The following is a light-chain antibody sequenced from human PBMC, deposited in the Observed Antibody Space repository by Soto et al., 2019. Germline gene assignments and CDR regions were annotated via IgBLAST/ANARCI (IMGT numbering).Light chain of an antibody. CDR1: QSVSSW. J-gene: IGKJ1*01. V-gene: IGKV1-5*03. Sequence: DIQMPQSPSTLSASVGDRVTITCRASQSVSSWLAWYQQKPGKAPKLLIYKASSLESGVPSRFSGSGSGTEFTLTISSLQPDDFATYYCQQYHIYSGTFGQGTKVDIK. CDR2: KAS. CDR3: QQYHIYSGT.